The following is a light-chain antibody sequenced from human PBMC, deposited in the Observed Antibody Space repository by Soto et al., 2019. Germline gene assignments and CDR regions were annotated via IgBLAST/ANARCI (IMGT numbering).Light chain of an antibody. V-gene: IGKV1-5*03. CDR2: KAS. J-gene: IGKJ2*01. CDR3: QQYNSYSWA. Sequence: DIQMTQSPSTLSAFVGDRVTITCRASQSISSWLDWYQQKPGKAPKLLIYKASSLESGVPSRFSGSGSGTEFTLTISSLQPDDFATYYCQQYNSYSWAFGQGTKLEIK. CDR1: QSISSW.